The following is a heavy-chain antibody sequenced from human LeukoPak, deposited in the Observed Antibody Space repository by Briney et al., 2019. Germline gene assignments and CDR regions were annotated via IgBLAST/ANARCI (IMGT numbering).Heavy chain of an antibody. J-gene: IGHJ4*02. CDR3: VREGTGKRQFDY. CDR1: GYTFTSYV. V-gene: IGHV1-18*01. D-gene: IGHD1-1*01. CDR2: ISAYNGNT. Sequence: GASVTVSFKSSGYTFTSYVINWVRQAPAQGLEWMGWISAYNGNTNYAQKLQGRVTVTTDTSTSTAYMELRSLRSDDTAVYYCVREGTGKRQFDYWGQGTLVTVSA.